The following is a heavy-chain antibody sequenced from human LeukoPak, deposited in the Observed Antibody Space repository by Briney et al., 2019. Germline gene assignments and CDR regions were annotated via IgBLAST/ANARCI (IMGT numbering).Heavy chain of an antibody. J-gene: IGHJ4*02. CDR3: ARREFIGGKHLDY. D-gene: IGHD4-23*01. Sequence: SETLSLTCAVYGGSFSGYYWSWIRQPPGKGLEWIGEINHSGSTNYNPSLKSRVTISVDTSKNQFSLKLSSVTAADTAVYYCARREFIGGKHLDYWGQRTLVTVSS. V-gene: IGHV4-34*01. CDR2: INHSGST. CDR1: GGSFSGYY.